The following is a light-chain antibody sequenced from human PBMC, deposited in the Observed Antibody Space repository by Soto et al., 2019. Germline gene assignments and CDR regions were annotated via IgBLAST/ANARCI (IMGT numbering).Light chain of an antibody. Sequence: DTQMTQSPSSVSAFVGDRVSMTCRTNQGIDNWLAWYQLKPGKAPKLLIYGASRLQSGVPSRFSGSGSGTVFTLTISSLQPQDVATYYCQQANRFPLTFGGGTKVEIK. V-gene: IGKV1-12*01. CDR1: QGIDNW. CDR3: QQANRFPLT. J-gene: IGKJ4*01. CDR2: GAS.